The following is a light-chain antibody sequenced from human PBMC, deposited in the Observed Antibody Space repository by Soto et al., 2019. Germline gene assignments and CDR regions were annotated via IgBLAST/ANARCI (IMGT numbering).Light chain of an antibody. V-gene: IGKV1-5*03. J-gene: IGKJ1*01. CDR2: KAS. Sequence: DIQITQSPSLLSGSVGDSVPISWRASQTISSWLAWYQQKTGKAPKLLIDKASTLKSGVPSRFSGSGSGTEFTLTSSSLQPDDCATDYCQHYNSYSEAVGQVAKVEIK. CDR3: QHYNSYSEA. CDR1: QTISSW.